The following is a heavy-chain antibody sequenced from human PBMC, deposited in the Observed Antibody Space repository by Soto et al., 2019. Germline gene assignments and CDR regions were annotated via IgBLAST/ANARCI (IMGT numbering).Heavy chain of an antibody. CDR2: IIPSFGKG. Sequence: QVQLVQSGAEAKRPGSSVNVSCMASGGTFSSYSISWVRQAPGQGLEWLGGIIPSFGKGNYQQNFQGRLTITADESTSTVYMELSGLTSGDTAVYYCARERGGYNLGDFEFWGQGTLVTVSS. CDR3: ARERGGYNLGDFEF. V-gene: IGHV1-69*01. D-gene: IGHD5-12*01. J-gene: IGHJ4*02. CDR1: GGTFSSYS.